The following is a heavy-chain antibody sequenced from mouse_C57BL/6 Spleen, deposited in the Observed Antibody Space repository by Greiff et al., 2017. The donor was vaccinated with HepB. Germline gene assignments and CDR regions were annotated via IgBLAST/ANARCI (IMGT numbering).Heavy chain of an antibody. J-gene: IGHJ2*01. CDR3: ARRVTLDY. CDR2: IHPNSGSS. CDR1: GYPFTSYW. Sequence: VQPQQPGAELVKPGASVKLSCKASGYPFTSYWMHWVKQRPGQGLEWIGMIHPNSGSSNYNEKFKSKATLTVDKSSSTADMQLSSLTSEDSAVYYCARRVTLDYWGHGTTLTVSS. V-gene: IGHV1-64*01. D-gene: IGHD2-2*01.